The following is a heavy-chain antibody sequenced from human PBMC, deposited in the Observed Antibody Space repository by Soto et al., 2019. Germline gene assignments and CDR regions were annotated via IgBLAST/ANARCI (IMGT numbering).Heavy chain of an antibody. CDR3: ARDGGAY. J-gene: IGHJ4*02. Sequence: QVQLVESGGGVVQPGRSLRLSCAPSGFTFSSYAMHWVRRAPGKGLEWMAVMSYDGSNKYYADSVKGRFTISRDNSKNTLYLQMNSLRPEDTALYYCARDGGAYWGQGTLVIVSS. V-gene: IGHV3-30-3*01. CDR1: GFTFSSYA. D-gene: IGHD3-16*01. CDR2: MSYDGSNK.